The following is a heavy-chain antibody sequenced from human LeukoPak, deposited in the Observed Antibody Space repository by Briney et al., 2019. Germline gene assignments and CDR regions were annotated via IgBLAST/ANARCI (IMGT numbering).Heavy chain of an antibody. Sequence: PGGSLRLSCAASGFTFSSYSINWARQAPGKGLEWVSSISSSSTYIYYADSVKGRFTISRDNAKSSLYLQMNSLRAEDTAVYYCARDHRYGPFSDYYYYMDVWGKGTTVTVSS. CDR1: GFTFSSYS. CDR2: ISSSSTYI. CDR3: ARDHRYGPFSDYYYYMDV. J-gene: IGHJ6*03. D-gene: IGHD5-18*01. V-gene: IGHV3-21*06.